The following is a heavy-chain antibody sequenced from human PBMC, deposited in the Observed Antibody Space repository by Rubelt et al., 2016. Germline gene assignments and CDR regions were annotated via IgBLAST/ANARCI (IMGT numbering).Heavy chain of an antibody. CDR2: INHSGST. D-gene: IGHD1-20*01. Sequence: QVQLQESGPGLVKPSETLSLTCAVYGGSFSGYYWSWIRQPPGKGLEWIGEINHSGSTNYNPSLKGRVTIAVDTSKNQFSLKLSSVTAADTAVYYCARDRRKGNWNDDIGYWGQGTLVTVSS. J-gene: IGHJ4*02. CDR3: ARDRRKGNWNDDIGY. CDR1: GGSFSGYY. V-gene: IGHV4-34*10.